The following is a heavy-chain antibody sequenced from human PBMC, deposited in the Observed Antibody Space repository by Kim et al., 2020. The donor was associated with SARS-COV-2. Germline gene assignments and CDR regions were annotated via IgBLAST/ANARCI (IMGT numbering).Heavy chain of an antibody. CDR1: GFTFSSYG. CDR2: ISYDGSNK. D-gene: IGHD3-10*01. CDR3: AKVSRMVRGVTDVDY. Sequence: GGSLRLSCAASGFTFSSYGMHWVRQAPGKGLEWVAVISYDGSNKYFADSVKGRFTISRDNSKNTLYLQMNSLRAEDTAVYYCAKVSRMVRGVTDVDYWG. J-gene: IGHJ4*01. V-gene: IGHV3-30*18.